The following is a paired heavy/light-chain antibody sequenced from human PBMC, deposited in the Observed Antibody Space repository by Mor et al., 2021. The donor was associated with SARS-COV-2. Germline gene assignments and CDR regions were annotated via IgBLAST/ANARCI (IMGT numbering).Heavy chain of an antibody. CDR3: ARVPGLYSPIGYSSGQGGF. CDR1: GFTFSNYW. D-gene: IGHD6-19*01. CDR2: INTDGSST. V-gene: IGHV3-74*01. J-gene: IGHJ4*02. Sequence: EVQLVESGGGLVQPGGSLRLSCAASGFTFSNYWMHWVRQAPGKGLVWVARINTDGSSTSYADSVKGRFTISRGNDKNTLYLQMNSLRAEDTAVYYCARVPGLYSPIGYSSGQGGFWGQGTLVTVSS.
Light chain of an antibody. CDR1: QSLLHSNAYNY. J-gene: IGKJ4*01. CDR2: LGS. Sequence: DIVMTQSPVSLPVTPGEPASISCRSSQSLLHSNAYNYLDWYQQKPGQSPQLLIYLGSNRASGVPDRFNGSGSGTDFTLKISRVEAEDVGVYYCMQTLQKELTFGGGTKVEIK. V-gene: IGKV2-28*01. CDR3: MQTLQKELT.